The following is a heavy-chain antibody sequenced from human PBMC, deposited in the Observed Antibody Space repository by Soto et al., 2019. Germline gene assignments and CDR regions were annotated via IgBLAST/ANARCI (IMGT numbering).Heavy chain of an antibody. CDR1: GYTFTSYG. V-gene: IGHV1-18*01. D-gene: IGHD3-3*01. Sequence: ASVKVSCKASGYTFTSYGISWVRQAPGQGLEWMGWISAYNGNTNYAQKLQGGGTMSTDTSTSTAYMELRSLRSDDTAVYYCARDAQTYYDFWSGSEGAHNWFDPWGQGTLVTVSS. CDR2: ISAYNGNT. J-gene: IGHJ5*02. CDR3: ARDAQTYYDFWSGSEGAHNWFDP.